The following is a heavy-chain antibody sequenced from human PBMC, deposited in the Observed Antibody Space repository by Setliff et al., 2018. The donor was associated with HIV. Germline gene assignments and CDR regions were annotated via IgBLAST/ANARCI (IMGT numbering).Heavy chain of an antibody. D-gene: IGHD4-17*01. J-gene: IGHJ5*02. CDR2: LIPIYATS. V-gene: IGHV1-69*05. Sequence: ASVKVSCKASGGTFSSYAISWVRQAPGQGLEWMGGLIPIYATSDYAQKLQGRVTISTDESARTAYMELRSLRSEDTAVYYCAVGPHGDYELGWFDLWGQGTLVTVPQ. CDR1: GGTFSSYA. CDR3: AVGPHGDYELGWFDL.